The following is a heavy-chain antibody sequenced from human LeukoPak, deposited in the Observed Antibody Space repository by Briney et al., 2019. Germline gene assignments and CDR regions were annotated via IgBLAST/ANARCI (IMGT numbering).Heavy chain of an antibody. CDR2: ISGSGGST. J-gene: IGHJ4*02. V-gene: IGHV3-23*01. Sequence: ESGGSLRLSCAASGFTFSSYAMSWVRQAPGKGLEWVSAISGSGGSTYYADSVKGRFTISRDNSKNTLYLQMNSLRAEDTAVYYCARDIPRTYYYDSSGTYWGQGTLVTVSS. CDR3: ARDIPRTYYYDSSGTY. CDR1: GFTFSSYA. D-gene: IGHD3-22*01.